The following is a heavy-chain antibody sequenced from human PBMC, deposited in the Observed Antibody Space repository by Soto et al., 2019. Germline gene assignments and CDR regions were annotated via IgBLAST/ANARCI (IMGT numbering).Heavy chain of an antibody. J-gene: IGHJ4*02. CDR1: GGSISSSNW. D-gene: IGHD3-10*01. Sequence: QVQLQESGPGLVKPSGTLSLTCAVSGGSISSSNWWSWVRQPPGKGLGWIGEIYHSGSTNYNPSLSGRVTISVDKSKNQFALKLSSVTAADTAVYYCARVSSAMAPFDYWGQGTLVTVSS. V-gene: IGHV4-4*02. CDR2: IYHSGST. CDR3: ARVSSAMAPFDY.